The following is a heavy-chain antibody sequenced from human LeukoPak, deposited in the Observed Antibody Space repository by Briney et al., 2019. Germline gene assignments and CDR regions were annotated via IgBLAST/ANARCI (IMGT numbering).Heavy chain of an antibody. Sequence: NPSETLSLTCTVSGGSISSYYWSWIRQPPGKGLEWIGYIYYSGSTNYNPSLKSRVTISVDTSKNQFSLKLSSVTAADTAVYYCARSWFLGDGFDYWGQGTLVTVSS. CDR1: GGSISSYY. J-gene: IGHJ4*02. CDR2: IYYSGST. CDR3: ARSWFLGDGFDY. V-gene: IGHV4-59*08. D-gene: IGHD5-24*01.